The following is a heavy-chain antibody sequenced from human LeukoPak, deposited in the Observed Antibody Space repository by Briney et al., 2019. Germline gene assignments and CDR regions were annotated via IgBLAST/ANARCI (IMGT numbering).Heavy chain of an antibody. CDR2: ISSDGANA. J-gene: IGHJ4*02. CDR1: GFTFTSYG. Sequence: PGGSLRLSCAASGFTFTSYGMSWVRQAPGKGLVWVSRISSDGANANYADSVKGRFTISRDNAKNSLYLQMNSLRAEDTAIYYCARDLGGYSYGSHFDFWGQGTLVTVSS. D-gene: IGHD5-18*01. V-gene: IGHV3-21*01. CDR3: ARDLGGYSYGSHFDF.